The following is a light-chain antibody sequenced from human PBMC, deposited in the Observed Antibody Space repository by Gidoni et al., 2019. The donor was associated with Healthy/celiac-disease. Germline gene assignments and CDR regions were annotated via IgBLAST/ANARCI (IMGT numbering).Light chain of an antibody. CDR1: QYIGSS. CDR2: AAA. CDR3: QQLYISPPT. Sequence: DVQLTQSPSFLSASVGARVTITCRASQYIGSSLAWYQRKPGEAPKFLIYAAATLQSGVPSRFSGSGSGTEFTLTISSLQAEDFATYYCQQLYISPPTFGGGTKVEIK. J-gene: IGKJ4*01. V-gene: IGKV1-9*01.